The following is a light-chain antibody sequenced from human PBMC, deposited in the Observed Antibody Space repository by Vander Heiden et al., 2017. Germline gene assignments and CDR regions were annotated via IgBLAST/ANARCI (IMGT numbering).Light chain of an antibody. V-gene: IGLV3-21*03. Sequence: YVLTPPLSVSVAPGKTATITCGGDSIGRKTVHWYQQKPGQAPVVVVYSDSDRPSGIPERFSGSNSGNTATLTINRVEAGDEADYYCQVWDSSSDHYVFGSGTKVIVL. CDR3: QVWDSSSDHYV. CDR1: SIGRKT. CDR2: SDS. J-gene: IGLJ1*01.